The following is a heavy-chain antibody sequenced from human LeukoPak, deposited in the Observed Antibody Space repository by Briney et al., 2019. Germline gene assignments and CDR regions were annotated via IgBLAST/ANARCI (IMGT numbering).Heavy chain of an antibody. D-gene: IGHD3-22*01. CDR2: INAYNGNT. Sequence: AAVTVSCTSSGYTFTSYGYSWMRQAPGQGMEWMGWINAYNGNTNYAQKLQGRVTMTTDTSTSTDYMELRSLRSDDTAVYYCARDLIPIYYYDSSGYYPGVYWGQGTLVTVSS. V-gene: IGHV1-18*01. J-gene: IGHJ4*02. CDR3: ARDLIPIYYYDSSGYYPGVY. CDR1: GYTFTSYG.